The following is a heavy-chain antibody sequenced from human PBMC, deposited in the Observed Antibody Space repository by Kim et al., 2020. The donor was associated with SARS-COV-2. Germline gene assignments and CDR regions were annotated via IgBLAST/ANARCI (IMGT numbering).Heavy chain of an antibody. CDR2: GGP. CDR3: ARAAAGFDY. V-gene: IGHV4-4*07. Sequence: GGPNYNPALKGRLTMSVDTSKNQFSLKLSSVTAADTALYYCARAAAGFDYWGQGTLVTVSS. D-gene: IGHD6-13*01. J-gene: IGHJ4*02.